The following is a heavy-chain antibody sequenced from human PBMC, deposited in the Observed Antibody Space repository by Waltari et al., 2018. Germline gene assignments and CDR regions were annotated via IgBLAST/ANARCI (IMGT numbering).Heavy chain of an antibody. CDR2: FDPEDGET. Sequence: QVQLVQSGAEVKKPGASVKVSCTAFGYHLTALSQHRVQQTHGKGREWMGGFDPEDGETIYAQKFQGRVTMTEDTSTDTAYMELSSLRSEDTAVYYCATDRYYYGSGSYSNFDYWGQGTLVTVSS. CDR3: ATDRYYYGSGSYSNFDY. CDR1: GYHLTALS. D-gene: IGHD3-10*01. V-gene: IGHV1-24*01. J-gene: IGHJ4*02.